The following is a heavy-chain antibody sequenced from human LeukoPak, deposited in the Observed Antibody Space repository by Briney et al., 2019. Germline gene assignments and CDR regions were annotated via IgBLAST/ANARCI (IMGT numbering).Heavy chain of an antibody. CDR3: ARDWDGYNGIDY. J-gene: IGHJ4*02. Sequence: ASVKVSCKASGYTFTGYYMHWVRQAPGQGLEWMGWISAFNGNTNYAQKLQGRVTMTTDTSTSTAYMELRSLRSDDTAVYYCARDWDGYNGIDYWGQGTLVTVSS. D-gene: IGHD5-24*01. V-gene: IGHV1-18*04. CDR2: ISAFNGNT. CDR1: GYTFTGYY.